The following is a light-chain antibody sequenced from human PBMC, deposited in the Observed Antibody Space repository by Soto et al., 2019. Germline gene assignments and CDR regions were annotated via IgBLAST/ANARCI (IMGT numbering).Light chain of an antibody. V-gene: IGKV1-39*01. Sequence: DIQMTQSPSSLSASVGDRVTITCRASQSIRNYLNWYQPKQGKAPKLLIYAASNLHTGVPSRFSGSGSGTDFTLTINKLQPEDFATYYCQQSYSTPPIAFGQGTRLEIK. J-gene: IGKJ5*01. CDR3: QQSYSTPPIA. CDR1: QSIRNY. CDR2: AAS.